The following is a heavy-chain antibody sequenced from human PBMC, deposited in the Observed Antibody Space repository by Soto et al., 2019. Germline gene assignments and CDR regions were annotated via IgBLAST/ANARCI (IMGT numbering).Heavy chain of an antibody. CDR1: GYTFTSYG. CDR2: ISAYNGNT. CDR3: ARDRSSSSPGWTTTLYYYYGMDV. Sequence: VQLVQSGAEVKKPGASVKVSCKASGYTFTSYGISWVRQAHGQGLEWMGWISAYNGNTNYAQKLQGRVTMTTDTPTSTAYMELRSLRSDDTAVYYCARDRSSSSPGWTTTLYYYYGMDVWGQGTTVTVSS. J-gene: IGHJ6*02. V-gene: IGHV1-18*01. D-gene: IGHD6-6*01.